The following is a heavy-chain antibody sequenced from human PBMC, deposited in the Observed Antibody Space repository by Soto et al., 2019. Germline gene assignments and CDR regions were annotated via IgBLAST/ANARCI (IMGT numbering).Heavy chain of an antibody. D-gene: IGHD1-26*01. CDR1: GGSISRYY. J-gene: IGHJ6*02. Sequence: QVQLQESGPGLVKPSETLSLSCTVSGGSISRYYWSWFRQSPGKRMEWIGYVHHSWSSSNSPSLQRRVAISLDTSKSQFSLKATSVTATDTAVYYCARQGVGPLHGLVDVWGQGTTVTVSS. CDR3: ARQGVGPLHGLVDV. CDR2: VHHSWSS. V-gene: IGHV4-59*08.